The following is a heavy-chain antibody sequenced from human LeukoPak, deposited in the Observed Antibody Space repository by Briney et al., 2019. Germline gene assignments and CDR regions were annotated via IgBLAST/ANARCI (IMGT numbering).Heavy chain of an antibody. Sequence: GGSLRLSCAASGFTFDDYAMHWVRQAPGKGLEWVSLISGDGGSTYYADSVKGRFTISRDNSKNSLYLQMDSLRTEDTALYYCAKGSLYGDYFYFDYWGQGTLVTVSS. CDR1: GFTFDDYA. CDR2: ISGDGGST. V-gene: IGHV3-43*02. D-gene: IGHD4-17*01. J-gene: IGHJ4*02. CDR3: AKGSLYGDYFYFDY.